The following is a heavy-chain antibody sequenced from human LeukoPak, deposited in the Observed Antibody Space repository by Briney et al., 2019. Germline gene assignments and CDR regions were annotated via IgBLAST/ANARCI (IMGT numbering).Heavy chain of an antibody. CDR2: INHSGST. V-gene: IGHV4-34*01. J-gene: IGHJ4*02. CDR3: AVTFAAGDDY. CDR1: GGSFSGYY. Sequence: PSETLSLTCAVYGGSFSGYYWSWIRQPPGKGLEWIGEINHSGSTNYNPSLKSRVTISVDTSKNQFSLKLSSVTAADTAVYYCAVTFAAGDDYWGQGTLVTVSS. D-gene: IGHD3/OR15-3a*01.